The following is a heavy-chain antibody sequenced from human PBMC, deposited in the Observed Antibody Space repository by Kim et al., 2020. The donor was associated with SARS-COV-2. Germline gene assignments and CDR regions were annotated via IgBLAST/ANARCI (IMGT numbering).Heavy chain of an antibody. Sequence: IDRGVRNHYAESVKGRFTLAREHSKSTLFLQMNSSRAEDTAVYYCEAADYWGQGSLVTVSS. CDR2: IDRGVRN. CDR3: EAADY. J-gene: IGHJ4*02. V-gene: IGHV3-23*01.